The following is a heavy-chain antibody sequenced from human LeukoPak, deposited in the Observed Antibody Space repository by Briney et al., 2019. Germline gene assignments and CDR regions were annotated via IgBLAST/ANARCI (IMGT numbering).Heavy chain of an antibody. J-gene: IGHJ4*02. CDR3: AKQGGCSSTSCFYPLGY. CDR1: GFTFRSYG. Sequence: GGSLRLSCAASGFTFRSYGMHWVRQAPGKGLEWVAFIRYDGSNKYYADSVKGRFTISRDNSKNTLYLQMNSLRAEDTAVYYCAKQGGCSSTSCFYPLGYWGQGTLVTVSS. CDR2: IRYDGSNK. V-gene: IGHV3-30*02. D-gene: IGHD2-2*01.